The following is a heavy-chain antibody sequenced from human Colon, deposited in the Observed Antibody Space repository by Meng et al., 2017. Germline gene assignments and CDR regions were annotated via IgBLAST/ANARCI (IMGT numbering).Heavy chain of an antibody. CDR3: ARVGPGELPNFFDP. CDR1: GGSISSGDW. Sequence: QVALQESGPGVVKPSGTLSLTCAVSGGSISSGDWWSWVRQPPGKGLEWIAEIDHTGNTNYNPSLKSRVTISVDKSKNQFSLKLSFMTAADTAVYYCARVGPGELPNFFDPWGQGTLVTVSS. J-gene: IGHJ5*02. CDR2: IDHTGNT. D-gene: IGHD1-7*01. V-gene: IGHV4-4*02.